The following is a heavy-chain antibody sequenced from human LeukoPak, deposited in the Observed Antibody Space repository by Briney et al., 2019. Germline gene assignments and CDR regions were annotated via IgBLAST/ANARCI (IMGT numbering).Heavy chain of an antibody. Sequence: PGGSLRLFCAASEFTFSNYNMNWVRQAPGKGLEWVSSISSSSSYIYYADSVKGRFTISRDNAKNSLYLQMNSLRAEDTAVYYCASTSSSWYGKDYWGQGTLVTVSS. CDR2: ISSSSSYI. D-gene: IGHD6-13*01. J-gene: IGHJ4*02. CDR1: EFTFSNYN. CDR3: ASTSSSWYGKDY. V-gene: IGHV3-21*01.